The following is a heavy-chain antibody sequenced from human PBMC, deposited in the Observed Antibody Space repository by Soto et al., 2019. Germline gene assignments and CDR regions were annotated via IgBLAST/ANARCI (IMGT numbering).Heavy chain of an antibody. J-gene: IGHJ4*02. CDR1: GFTFSSYA. CDR2: ISGSGGST. D-gene: IGHD7-27*01. Sequence: GGSLRLSCAASGFTFSSYAMSWVRQAPGKGLEWVSVISGSGGSTYYADSVKGRFTISRDNSMNTLYLQMNSLRAEDTAVYYCAKVELGNFDYWGQGTLVTVSS. CDR3: AKVELGNFDY. V-gene: IGHV3-23*01.